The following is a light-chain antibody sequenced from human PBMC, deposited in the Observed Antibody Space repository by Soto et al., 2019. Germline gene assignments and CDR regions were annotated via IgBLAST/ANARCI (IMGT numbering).Light chain of an antibody. CDR2: LGS. CDR1: RNLLHSNGYYY. J-gene: IGKJ4*01. V-gene: IGKV2-28*01. CDR3: AQGFATPFT. Sequence: EIVLTQSPLSLPVTPGEPASISCRSSRNLLHSNGYYYLDWYLQKPGQSPQLLIYLGSNRASGVPDRFSGSGSGTDFTLTISRVEAEDVGVDDGAQGFATPFTFGGGTKVEIK.